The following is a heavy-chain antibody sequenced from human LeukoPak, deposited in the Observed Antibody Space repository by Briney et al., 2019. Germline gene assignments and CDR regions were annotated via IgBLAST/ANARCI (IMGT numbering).Heavy chain of an antibody. CDR2: INPNSGGT. D-gene: IGHD5-18*01. J-gene: IGHJ5*02. CDR1: GYTCTGYY. Sequence: ASVKVSCKASGYTCTGYYMHWVRQAPGQGLEWMGWINPNSGGTNYAQKFQGRVTMTRDTSISTAYMELSRLRSDDTAVYYCARDTAMVTYWFDPWGQGTLVTVSS. CDR3: ARDTAMVTYWFDP. V-gene: IGHV1-2*02.